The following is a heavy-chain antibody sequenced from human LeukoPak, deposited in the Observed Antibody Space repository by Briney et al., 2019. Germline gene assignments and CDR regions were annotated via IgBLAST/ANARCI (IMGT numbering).Heavy chain of an antibody. J-gene: IGHJ4*02. Sequence: ASVTVSFKASGYTFTIYAMHWVRQAPGQRLEWMGWINAGNGNTKYSQKFQGRVTITRDTSASTAYMELSSLRSEDTAVYYCARDRWAVTTGFDYWGQGTLVTVSS. CDR2: INAGNGNT. CDR1: GYTFTIYA. D-gene: IGHD4-17*01. CDR3: ARDRWAVTTGFDY. V-gene: IGHV1-3*01.